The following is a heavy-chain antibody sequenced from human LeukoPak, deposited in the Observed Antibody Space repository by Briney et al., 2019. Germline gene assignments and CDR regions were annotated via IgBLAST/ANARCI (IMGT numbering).Heavy chain of an antibody. Sequence: SETLSLTCIVSGGSISSSRDYWAWIRQPPGKGLEWIANIYYSGSTYYSPSLKSRVIISVDTSKNQFSLKLSSVTAADTAVYYCARVTSRLGACDYWGQGTLVTVSS. CDR2: IYYSGST. D-gene: IGHD2-21*02. CDR1: GGSISSSRDY. CDR3: ARVTSRLGACDY. J-gene: IGHJ4*02. V-gene: IGHV4-39*01.